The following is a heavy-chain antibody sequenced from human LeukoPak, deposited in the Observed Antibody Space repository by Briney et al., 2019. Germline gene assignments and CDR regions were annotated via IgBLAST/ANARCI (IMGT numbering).Heavy chain of an antibody. Sequence: AGNVTCKASACTFSSYANSRVRHAPAPGLEWVGRVIPIFGIANYAQTLQSRVTITADKSPRTAYLEKRTLRSEDTAVCYCARDVQRRQSHNDYWGQGTLVTVSS. V-gene: IGHV1-69*04. CDR2: VIPIFGIA. CDR1: ACTFSSYA. D-gene: IGHD6-25*01. CDR3: ARDVQRRQSHNDY. J-gene: IGHJ4*02.